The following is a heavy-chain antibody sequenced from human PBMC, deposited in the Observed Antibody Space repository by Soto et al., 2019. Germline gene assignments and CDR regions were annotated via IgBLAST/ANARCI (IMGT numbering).Heavy chain of an antibody. V-gene: IGHV4-34*01. CDR3: ATQPLSRYGYNDAFDI. J-gene: IGHJ3*02. Sequence: SETLSLTCAVYGGSFSGYYWSWIRQPPGKGLEWIGEINHSGSTNYNPSLKSRVTISVDTSKNQFSLKLSSVTAADTAVYYCATQPLSRYGYNDAFDIWGQGTMVTVSS. CDR2: INHSGST. CDR1: GGSFSGYY. D-gene: IGHD5-12*01.